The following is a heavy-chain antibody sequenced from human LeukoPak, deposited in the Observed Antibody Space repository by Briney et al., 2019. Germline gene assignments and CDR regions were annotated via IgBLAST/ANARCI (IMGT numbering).Heavy chain of an antibody. CDR3: ARDGKPHPTGYYYYGMDV. CDR2: VYYSGSA. D-gene: IGHD4-23*01. J-gene: IGHJ6*02. Sequence: KSSETLSLTCTVSGDSVTTYYWSWIRQPPGKGLEWLGYVYYSGSATYNPSLKSRVTISVDTSKNQFSLKLSSVTAADTAVYYCARDGKPHPTGYYYYGMDVWGQGTTVTVSS. V-gene: IGHV4-59*02. CDR1: GDSVTTYY.